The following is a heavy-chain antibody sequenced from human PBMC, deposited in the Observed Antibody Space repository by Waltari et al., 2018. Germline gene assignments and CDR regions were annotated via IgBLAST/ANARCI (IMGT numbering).Heavy chain of an antibody. D-gene: IGHD1-26*01. CDR2: INHSGST. CDR3: ARVNGRGSYYGNY. CDR1: GGSFSGYY. Sequence: QVQLQQWGAGLLKPSETLSLTCAVYGGSFSGYYWSWIRQPPGKGLEWIGEINHSGSTNYNPSLKSRVTISVDTSKNQFSLKLSSVTAADTAVYYCARVNGRGSYYGNYWGQGTLVTVSS. V-gene: IGHV4-34*01. J-gene: IGHJ4*02.